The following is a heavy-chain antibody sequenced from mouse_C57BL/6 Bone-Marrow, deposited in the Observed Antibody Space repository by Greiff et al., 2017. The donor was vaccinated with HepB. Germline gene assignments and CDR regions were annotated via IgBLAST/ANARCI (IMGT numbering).Heavy chain of an antibody. CDR2: INPDSSTI. CDR1: GIDFSRYW. V-gene: IGHV4-1*01. Sequence: EVKLVESGGGLVQPGGSLKLSCAASGIDFSRYWMSWVRRAPGKGLEWIGEINPDSSTINYAPSLKDKFIISRDNAKNTLYLQMSKVRSEDTAPYYCARLYYYGSSYPYWYFDVWGTGTTVTVSS. D-gene: IGHD1-1*01. J-gene: IGHJ1*03. CDR3: ARLYYYGSSYPYWYFDV.